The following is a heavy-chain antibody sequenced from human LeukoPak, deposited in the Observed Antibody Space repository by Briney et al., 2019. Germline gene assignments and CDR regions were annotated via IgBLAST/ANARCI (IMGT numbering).Heavy chain of an antibody. V-gene: IGHV3-23*01. J-gene: IGHJ4*02. CDR3: AKSRSGSANWALQIFDN. CDR1: GFSFCSEA. CDR2: ISPGGGTT. D-gene: IGHD1-1*01. Sequence: GGSLRLSCAVSGFSFCSEAMSWVRQSPAGGLEWVASISPGGGTTYYADYVKGRFTISRDNSNNSLFVQMNSLRAEDTAVYFCAKSRSGSANWALQIFDNWGQGTLVTVSS.